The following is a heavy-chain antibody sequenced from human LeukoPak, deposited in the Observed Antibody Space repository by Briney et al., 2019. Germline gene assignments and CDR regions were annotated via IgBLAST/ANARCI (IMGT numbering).Heavy chain of an antibody. V-gene: IGHV5-51*01. Sequence: GESLKISCKGSGYSFSTYWIDWVRQMPGKGLEWMGIIYPDDSDTRYSPSFQGQVTISADKSINTAYLQWSSLKASDTAMYYCARQTDLDFVLVPAAVSFDYWGQGTLVTGSS. CDR1: GYSFSTYW. CDR2: IYPDDSDT. J-gene: IGHJ4*02. CDR3: ARQTDLDFVLVPAAVSFDY. D-gene: IGHD2-2*03.